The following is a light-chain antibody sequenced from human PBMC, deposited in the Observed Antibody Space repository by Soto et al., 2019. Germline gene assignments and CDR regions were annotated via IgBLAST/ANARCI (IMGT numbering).Light chain of an antibody. CDR3: QQYSNWPPIT. Sequence: EILMTQSPATLSVSPGPRATLSCRVSESVTRSLAWYQQKPGQPPRLLIYAASTRATDVPARFSGSGSGTEFTLTISSLQSEDFAVYYCQQYSNWPPITFGQGTRLEIK. CDR1: ESVTRS. CDR2: AAS. J-gene: IGKJ5*01. V-gene: IGKV3-15*01.